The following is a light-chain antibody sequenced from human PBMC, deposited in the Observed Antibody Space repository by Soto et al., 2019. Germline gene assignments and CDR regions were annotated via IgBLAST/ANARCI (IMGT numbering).Light chain of an antibody. CDR2: GAS. Sequence: EIVLTQSPGTLSLSPGERATLSCRASQSVSNNYLAWYQQNPGQAPRLLIFGASDRATGIPDRFSGSGSGTDFTLTIDRLEPEDFAMYYCQQYSDSPPTFGQGTKVDIK. J-gene: IGKJ1*01. CDR3: QQYSDSPPT. CDR1: QSVSNNY. V-gene: IGKV3-20*01.